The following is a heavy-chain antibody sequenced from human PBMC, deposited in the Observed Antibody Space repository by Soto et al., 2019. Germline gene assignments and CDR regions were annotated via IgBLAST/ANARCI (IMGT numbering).Heavy chain of an antibody. CDR2: ISAYNGHT. CDR3: ARGSNDIDY. D-gene: IGHD1-1*01. V-gene: IGHV1-18*01. J-gene: IGHJ4*02. CDR1: GYTFTSYG. Sequence: QVQLVQSGAEAKKPGASVKVSCKASGYTFTSYGISWVRQAPGQGLEWMGWISAYNGHTKYAQKHQGSVTMTTDTSRSTAYIELRSLRSDDTAVYYFARGSNDIDYWGQRTLVTVS.